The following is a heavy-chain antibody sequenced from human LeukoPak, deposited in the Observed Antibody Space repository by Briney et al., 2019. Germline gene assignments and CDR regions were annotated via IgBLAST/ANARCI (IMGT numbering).Heavy chain of an antibody. CDR2: IYYSGST. V-gene: IGHV4-59*01. CDR1: GGSISSYY. Sequence: SETLSLTCTVSGGSISSYYWSWIRQPPGKGLEWIGYIYYSGSTKYNPSLKSRVTISVDTSKNQFSLKLSSVTAADTAVYYCARGYYYGSSGYYIDYWGQGTLVTVSS. CDR3: ARGYYYGSSGYYIDY. J-gene: IGHJ4*02. D-gene: IGHD3-22*01.